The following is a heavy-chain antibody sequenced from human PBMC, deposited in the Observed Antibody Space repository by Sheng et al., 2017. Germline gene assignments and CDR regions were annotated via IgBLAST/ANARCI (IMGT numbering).Heavy chain of an antibody. V-gene: IGHV4-39*07. Sequence: QLQLQESGPGLVKPSETLSLTCTVSGGSISSSSYYWGWIRQPPGKGLEWIGSIYYSGSTYYNPSLKSRVTISVDTSKNQFSLKLSSVTAADTAVYYCVSERSGGSPITMIVVDLNYWGQGTRGHRLL. CDR2: IYYSGST. J-gene: IGHJ4*02. CDR3: VSERSGGSPITMIVVDLNY. D-gene: IGHD3-22*01. CDR1: GGSISSSSYY.